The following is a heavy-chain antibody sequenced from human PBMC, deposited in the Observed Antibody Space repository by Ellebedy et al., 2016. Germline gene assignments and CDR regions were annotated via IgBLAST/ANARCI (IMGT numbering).Heavy chain of an antibody. CDR3: ARVGLGTLGNYFDY. J-gene: IGHJ4*02. CDR2: VNHSGST. D-gene: IGHD7-27*01. CDR1: GESFSGYY. Sequence: SQTLSLTCXVFGESFSGYYWSWIRQSPRKGLEWIREVNHSGSTNYNPSLKSRVTISVDKSKNQFSLKLKSVTAADTAVYFCARVGLGTLGNYFDYWGQGTPVTVSS. V-gene: IGHV4-34*01.